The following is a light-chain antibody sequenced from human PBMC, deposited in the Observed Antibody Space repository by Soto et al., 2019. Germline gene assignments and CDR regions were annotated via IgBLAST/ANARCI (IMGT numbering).Light chain of an antibody. J-gene: IGKJ5*01. CDR1: QSVSRSY. Sequence: EIVLTQFPDTLSLSPGDRATLSCGASQSVSRSYLAWYQQKPGLAPRLIIYDASTRATGIQDRFSGSGSGTDFTLTIRRLEPEDFAVYYCKQPGSSPITFGQGTRLEI. CDR2: DAS. V-gene: IGKV3D-20*01. CDR3: KQPGSSPIT.